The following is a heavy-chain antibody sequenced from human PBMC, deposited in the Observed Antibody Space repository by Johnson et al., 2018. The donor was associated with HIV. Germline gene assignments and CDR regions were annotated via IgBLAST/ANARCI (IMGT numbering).Heavy chain of an antibody. CDR3: AKDKAAAGPEALDI. CDR2: ISWNSGSI. D-gene: IGHD6-13*01. CDR1: GFTFDDYA. V-gene: IGHV3-9*01. J-gene: IGHJ3*02. Sequence: VQLVESGGGVVQPGRSLRLSCAASGFTFDDYAMHWVRQAPGKGLEWVSGISWNSGSIAYADSVKGRFTISRDNAKNSLYVQMNSLRAEDTALYYCAKDKAAAGPEALDIWGQGTMVTVSS.